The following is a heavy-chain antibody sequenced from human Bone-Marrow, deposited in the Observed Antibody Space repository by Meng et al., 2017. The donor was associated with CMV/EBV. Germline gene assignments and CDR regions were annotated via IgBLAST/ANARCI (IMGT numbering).Heavy chain of an antibody. V-gene: IGHV3-53*01. CDR1: GFTVSSNY. D-gene: IGHD4/OR15-4a*01. J-gene: IGHJ4*02. CDR2: IYSGGST. CDR3: ARETYGGNRGY. Sequence: GESLKISCAASGFTVSSNYMSWVRQAPGKGLEWVSVIYSGGSTYYADSVKGRFTISRDNSKNTLYLQMNSLRAEDTAVYYCARETYGGNRGYWGQGNLVTVSS.